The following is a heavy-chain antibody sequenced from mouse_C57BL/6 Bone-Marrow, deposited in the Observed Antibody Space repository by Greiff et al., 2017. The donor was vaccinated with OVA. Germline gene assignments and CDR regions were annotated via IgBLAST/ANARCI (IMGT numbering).Heavy chain of an antibody. V-gene: IGHV1-64*01. D-gene: IGHD2-2*01. CDR3: AGEVRGHDD. CDR1: GYTFTSYW. CDR2: IHPNSGST. Sequence: QVQLQQPGAELVKPGASVKLSCKASGYTFTSYWMHWVKQRPGLGLEWIGMIHPNSGSTNYNEKFKSKATLTVDKSSSTAYMQRSRLTSEDSAVYYCAGEVRGHDDWGQGTTLTVSS. J-gene: IGHJ2*01.